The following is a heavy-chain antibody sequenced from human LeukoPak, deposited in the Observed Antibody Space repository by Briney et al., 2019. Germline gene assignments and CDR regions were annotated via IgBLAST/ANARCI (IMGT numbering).Heavy chain of an antibody. D-gene: IGHD5-18*01. CDR3: APRGDIEHSYVYGKWFDP. J-gene: IGHJ5*02. CDR1: GGSFSAYY. CDR2: INHSGSS. V-gene: IGHV4-34*01. Sequence: PSETLSLTCAVYGGSFSAYYWTWIRQPTGKGLEWIGEINHSGSSNYNSSLRSRVTISVDTSYKQFSLRLSSVTAADTAVYYCAPRGDIEHSYVYGKWFDPWGQGTRVTV.